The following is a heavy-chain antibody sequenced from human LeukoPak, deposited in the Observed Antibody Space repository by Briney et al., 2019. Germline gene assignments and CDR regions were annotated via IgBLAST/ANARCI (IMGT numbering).Heavy chain of an antibody. D-gene: IGHD3-10*01. CDR2: ISSSSSYI. J-gene: IGHJ6*02. V-gene: IGHV3-21*01. CDR3: ARARITMVRGVMNYYGMDV. CDR1: EFTFSSYS. Sequence: GGSLRLSCAASEFTFSSYSMNWVRQAPGKGLEWVSSISSSSSYIYYADSVKGRFTISRDNAKNSLYLQMNSLRAEDTAVYYCARARITMVRGVMNYYGMDVWGQGTTVTVSS.